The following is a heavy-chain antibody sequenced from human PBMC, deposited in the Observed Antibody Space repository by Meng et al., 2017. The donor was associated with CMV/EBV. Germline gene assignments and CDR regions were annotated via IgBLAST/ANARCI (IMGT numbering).Heavy chain of an antibody. Sequence: GGSLRLSCAASGFTFSSYAMSWVRQAPGKGLEWVSVIYSGGSSTYYADSVKGRFTISRDNSKNTLYLQMNSLRAEDTAVYYCVRDASYGGDLWGQGTLVTVSS. V-gene: IGHV3-23*03. D-gene: IGHD4-23*01. CDR2: IYSGGSST. J-gene: IGHJ5*02. CDR3: VRDASYGGDL. CDR1: GFTFSSYA.